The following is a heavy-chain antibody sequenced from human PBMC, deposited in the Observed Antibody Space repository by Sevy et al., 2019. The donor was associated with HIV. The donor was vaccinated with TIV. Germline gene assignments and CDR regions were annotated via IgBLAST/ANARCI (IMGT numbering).Heavy chain of an antibody. V-gene: IGHV3-7*01. Sequence: GGSLGLSCAAFGFTLSGYWMNWVRQAQGKGLEWVANIKKDGSEKYYVESVKGRFTISRDNAENSLYLQMNSLRAEDTAVYYCVREGTAVTARAFEYWGQGTLVTVSS. J-gene: IGHJ4*02. CDR2: IKKDGSEK. CDR3: VREGTAVTARAFEY. D-gene: IGHD4-17*01. CDR1: GFTLSGYW.